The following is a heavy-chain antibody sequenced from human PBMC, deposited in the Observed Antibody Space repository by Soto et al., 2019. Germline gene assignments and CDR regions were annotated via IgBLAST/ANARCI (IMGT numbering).Heavy chain of an antibody. CDR3: ASHTRYYDFWSGYYTGPPDY. Sequence: SVKVSCKASGGTFSSYAISWVRQAPGQGLEWMGGIIPIFGTANYAQKFQGRVTITADESTSTAYMELSSLRSEDTAVYYWASHTRYYDFWSGYYTGPPDYWGQGALVTVSS. CDR1: GGTFSSYA. V-gene: IGHV1-69*13. CDR2: IIPIFGTA. J-gene: IGHJ4*02. D-gene: IGHD3-3*01.